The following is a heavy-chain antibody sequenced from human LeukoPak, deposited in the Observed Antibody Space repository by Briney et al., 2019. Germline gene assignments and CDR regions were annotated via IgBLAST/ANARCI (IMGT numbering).Heavy chain of an antibody. CDR3: ARDISARDEAWWFDP. CDR1: GGTFSSYA. Sequence: SVKVSCKASGGTFSSYAISWVRQAPGQGLEWMGGIIPIFGTANYAQKFQGRVTLTRDLSTSTDYLELRSLRSEDTAVYYCARDISARDEAWWFDPWGQGTLVTVSS. J-gene: IGHJ5*02. V-gene: IGHV1-69*05. CDR2: IIPIFGTA. D-gene: IGHD5-24*01.